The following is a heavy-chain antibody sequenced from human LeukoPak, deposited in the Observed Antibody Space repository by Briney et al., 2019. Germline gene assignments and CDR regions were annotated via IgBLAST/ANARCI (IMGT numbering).Heavy chain of an antibody. CDR1: GYSFTSFW. CDR3: AMGSRSPTLVYHYYYGMDV. CDR2: IYPGDSDT. V-gene: IGHV5-51*01. Sequence: GESLKISCKGSGYSFTSFWIGWVRQMPGKGLEWMGIIYPGDSDTRYSPSFQGQVTISADKSISTAYLQWSSLKASDTAMYYCAMGSRSPTLVYHYYYGMDVWGQGTTVTVSS. J-gene: IGHJ6*02. D-gene: IGHD6-13*01.